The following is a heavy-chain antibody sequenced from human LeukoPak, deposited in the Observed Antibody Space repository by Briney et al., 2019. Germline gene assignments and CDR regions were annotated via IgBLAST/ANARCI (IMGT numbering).Heavy chain of an antibody. CDR2: IYSGAAT. D-gene: IGHD1-26*01. J-gene: IGHJ4*02. CDR1: GFTVSSNY. Sequence: GGSLRCSCAASGFTVSSNYMSWVGQAPGNGLKCVSVIYSGAATSDADSVKGRFTISRDNSKTTLYLQMNSLRAEDTALYYCARIIVGAAADYFDYWGQGTLVTVSS. CDR3: ARIIVGAAADYFDY. V-gene: IGHV3-53*01.